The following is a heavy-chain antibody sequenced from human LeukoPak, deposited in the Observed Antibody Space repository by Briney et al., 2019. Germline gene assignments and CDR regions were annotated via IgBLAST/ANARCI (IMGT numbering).Heavy chain of an antibody. V-gene: IGHV5-51*01. CDR3: ARIRVPAAIKDAFDI. D-gene: IGHD2-2*01. CDR2: IFCGDSDT. J-gene: IGHJ3*02. CDR1: GYSFNSYW. Sequence: GESLKISCKGSGYSFNSYWIGWVRQMPGKGLEWMGIIFCGDSDTRYSPSFQGQVTISTDKSISTAYLQWSSLKASDTAMYYCARIRVPAAIKDAFDIWDQGTMVTVSS.